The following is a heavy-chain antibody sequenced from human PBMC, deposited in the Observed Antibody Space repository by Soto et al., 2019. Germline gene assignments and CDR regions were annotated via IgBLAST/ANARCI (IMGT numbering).Heavy chain of an antibody. CDR1: GFTFSSYA. J-gene: IGHJ6*02. Sequence: GGSLRLSCAASGFTFSSYAMNWVRQAPGKGLEWVSAISGSGGSTYYADSVKGRFTISRDTSKNTLYLQMNGLRVEDTAVYYCAKPPGGYYYYGMDVWGQGTTVTVSS. D-gene: IGHD3-10*01. CDR3: AKPPGGYYYYGMDV. V-gene: IGHV3-23*01. CDR2: ISGSGGST.